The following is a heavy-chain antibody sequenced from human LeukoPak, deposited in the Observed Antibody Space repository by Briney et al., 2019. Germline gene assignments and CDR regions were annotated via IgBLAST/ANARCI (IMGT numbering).Heavy chain of an antibody. Sequence: GASVKVSCKASGFTFTTSAVQWVRQARGQRLEWIRWIVVGSGNTNYAQKFQERVTITRDMSTSTVYMDLSSQRSEDTAVYYCAAASNYYDRSNYYSYAMDVWGQGTTVTVSS. CDR2: IVVGSGNT. V-gene: IGHV1-58*01. CDR3: AAASNYYDRSNYYSYAMDV. J-gene: IGHJ6*02. D-gene: IGHD3-22*01. CDR1: GFTFTTSA.